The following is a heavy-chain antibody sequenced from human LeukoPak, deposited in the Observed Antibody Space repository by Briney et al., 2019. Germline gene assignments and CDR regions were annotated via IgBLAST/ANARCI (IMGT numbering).Heavy chain of an antibody. D-gene: IGHD6-13*01. CDR1: GYTFTSYA. Sequence: ASVKVSCKASGYTFTSYAMNWVRQAPGQGLEWMGWINTNTGNPTYAQGFTGRFVFSLDTSVSTAYLQISSLKAEDTAVCYCARRKSSSWLEGVFFFGYWGQGTLVTVSS. CDR2: INTNTGNP. J-gene: IGHJ4*02. CDR3: ARRKSSSWLEGVFFFGY. V-gene: IGHV7-4-1*02.